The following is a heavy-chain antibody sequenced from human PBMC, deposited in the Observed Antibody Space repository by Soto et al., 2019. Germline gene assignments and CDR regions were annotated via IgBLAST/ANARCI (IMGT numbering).Heavy chain of an antibody. CDR1: GGSISSSNW. CDR2: IYHSGST. Sequence: PSETLSLTCAVSGGSISSSNWWSWVRQPPGKGLEWIGEIYHSGSTNYNPSLKSRVTISVDKSKNQFSLKLSSVTAADTAVYYCARADPRRRFAPMDVWGQGTTVTAP. CDR3: ARADPRRRFAPMDV. D-gene: IGHD3-3*01. V-gene: IGHV4-4*02. J-gene: IGHJ6*02.